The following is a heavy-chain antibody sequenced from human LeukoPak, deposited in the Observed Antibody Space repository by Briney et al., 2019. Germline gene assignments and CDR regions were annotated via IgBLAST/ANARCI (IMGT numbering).Heavy chain of an antibody. D-gene: IGHD1-26*01. CDR2: ISAYNGNT. CDR3: ARSMRGMGATTGDFDY. J-gene: IGHJ4*02. V-gene: IGHV1-18*01. CDR1: GYTFTSYG. Sequence: ASVKVPCKASGYTFTSYGISWVRQAPGQGLEWMGWISAYNGNTNYAQKLQGRVTMTTDTSTSTAYMELRSLRSDDTAVYYCARSMRGMGATTGDFDYWGQGTLVTVSS.